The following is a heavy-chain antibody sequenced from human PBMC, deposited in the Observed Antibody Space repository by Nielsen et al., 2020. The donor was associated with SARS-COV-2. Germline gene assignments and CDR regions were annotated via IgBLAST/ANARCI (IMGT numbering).Heavy chain of an antibody. CDR3: AREVAAAGDYGMDV. D-gene: IGHD6-13*01. CDR2: ISWDGGST. CDR1: GFTFDDYT. J-gene: IGHJ6*02. V-gene: IGHV3-43*01. Sequence: GGSLRLSCAASGFTFDDYTMHWVRQAPGKGLEWVSLISWDGGSTYYADSVKGRSTISRDNSKNTLYLQMNSLRAEDTAVYYCAREVAAAGDYGMDVWGQGTTVTVSS.